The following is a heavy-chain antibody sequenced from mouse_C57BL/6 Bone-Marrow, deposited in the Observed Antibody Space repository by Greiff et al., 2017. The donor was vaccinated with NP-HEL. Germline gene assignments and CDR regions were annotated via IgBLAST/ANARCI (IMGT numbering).Heavy chain of an antibody. CDR2: IHPNSGST. J-gene: IGHJ4*01. CDR3: ARRAYYGNYPYYALDS. Sequence: QVQLKQPGAELVKPGASVKLSCKASGYTFTSYWMHWVKQRPGQGLAWIGMIHPNSGSTNYNEKFKSKATLTVDKSSSTAYMQLSSLTSEDSAVYYCARRAYYGNYPYYALDSWGQGTSVTVSS. D-gene: IGHD2-10*01. CDR1: GYTFTSYW. V-gene: IGHV1-64*01.